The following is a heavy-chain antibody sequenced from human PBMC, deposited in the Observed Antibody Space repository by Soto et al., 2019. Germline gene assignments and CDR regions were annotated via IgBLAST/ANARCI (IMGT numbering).Heavy chain of an antibody. CDR2: IYYSGST. Sequence: PSETLSLTCTVSGGSISSSSYYWGWIRQPPGKGLEWIGSIYYSGSTYYNPSLKSRVTISVDTSKNQFSLKLSSVTAADTAVYYCASLVGGAYYFDYWGQGTLVTVSS. D-gene: IGHD3-16*01. V-gene: IGHV4-39*01. CDR1: GGSISSSSYY. J-gene: IGHJ4*02. CDR3: ASLVGGAYYFDY.